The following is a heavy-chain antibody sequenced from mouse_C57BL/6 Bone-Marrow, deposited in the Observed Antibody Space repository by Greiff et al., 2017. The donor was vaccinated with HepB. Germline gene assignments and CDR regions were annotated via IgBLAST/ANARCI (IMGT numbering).Heavy chain of an antibody. D-gene: IGHD1-1*01. CDR3: TAGTVVAPY. V-gene: IGHV6-3*01. J-gene: IGHJ2*01. Sequence: EVKLMESGGGLVQPGGSMKLSCVASGFTFSNYWMNWVRQSPEKGLEWVAQIRLKSDNYATHYAESVKGRFTISRDDSKSSVYLRMNNLRAEDTGIYYCTAGTVVAPYWGQGTTLTVSS. CDR1: GFTFSNYW. CDR2: IRLKSDNYAT.